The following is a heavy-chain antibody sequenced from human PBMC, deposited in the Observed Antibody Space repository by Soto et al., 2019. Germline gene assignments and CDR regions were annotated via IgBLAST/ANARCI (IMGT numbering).Heavy chain of an antibody. CDR3: VRPYYSSSWFPFDR. J-gene: IGHJ4*02. Sequence: GGSLRLSCTASGFDFGDYYMSCIRQAPGKGLEWVSYIDSDDGTTYYTDSVKGRFTISRDNAKNSLYLQMNSLRVEDTALYYCVRPYYSSSWFPFDRWGQGTLVTVSS. CDR2: IDSDDGTT. CDR1: GFDFGDYY. D-gene: IGHD6-13*01. V-gene: IGHV3-11*01.